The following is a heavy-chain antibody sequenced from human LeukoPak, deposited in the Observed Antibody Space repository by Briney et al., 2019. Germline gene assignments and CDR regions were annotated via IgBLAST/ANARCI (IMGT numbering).Heavy chain of an antibody. CDR3: ARDRDTMVRGVIGWFDP. Sequence: ASVKVSCKASGYTFTGYYMHWVRQAPGQGLEWMGWINPNSGGTNYAQKFQGRVTMTRDTSISTAYMELSRLRSDDTDVYYYARDRDTMVRGVIGWFDPWGQGTLVTVSS. CDR2: INPNSGGT. D-gene: IGHD3-10*01. CDR1: GYTFTGYY. J-gene: IGHJ5*02. V-gene: IGHV1-2*02.